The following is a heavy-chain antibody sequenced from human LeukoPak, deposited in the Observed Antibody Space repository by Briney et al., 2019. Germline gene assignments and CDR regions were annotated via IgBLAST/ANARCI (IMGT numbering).Heavy chain of an antibody. CDR1: GGSISSYY. CDR3: ARGDWPSLAAAGIAFDY. J-gene: IGHJ4*02. CDR2: IYYSGST. D-gene: IGHD6-13*01. V-gene: IGHV4-59*08. Sequence: PSETLSLTCTVYGGSISSYYWSWIRQPPGKGLEWIGYIYYSGSTNYNPSLKSRVTISADTSKNQFPLKLSSVTAADTAVYYCARGDWPSLAAAGIAFDYWGQGTLVTVSS.